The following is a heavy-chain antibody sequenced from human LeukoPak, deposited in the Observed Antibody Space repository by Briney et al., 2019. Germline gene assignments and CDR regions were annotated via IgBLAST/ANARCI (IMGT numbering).Heavy chain of an antibody. J-gene: IGHJ5*02. D-gene: IGHD5-12*01. V-gene: IGHV4-59*02. Sequence: PSGTLSLTCTVSGGSVSSYYWSWIRQPPGKGLEWIGYIKSSGSSNYNPSLKSRVTISMDTSKNQFSLRLNSVTAADTAVYYCARDGTVATNSFDPWGQGTLVTVSS. CDR1: GGSVSSYY. CDR2: IKSSGSS. CDR3: ARDGTVATNSFDP.